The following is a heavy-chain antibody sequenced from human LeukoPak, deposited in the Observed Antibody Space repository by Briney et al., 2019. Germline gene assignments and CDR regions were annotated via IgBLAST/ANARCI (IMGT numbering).Heavy chain of an antibody. CDR3: ARAAVAGTFIPYYFDY. D-gene: IGHD6-19*01. CDR2: IIPILGIA. CDR1: GGTFSSYA. Sequence: SVKVSCKASGGTFSSYAISWVRQAPGQGLEWMGRIIPILGIANYAQKFQGRVTITADKSTSTAHMELSSLRSEDTAVYYCARAAVAGTFIPYYFDYWGQGTLVTVSS. V-gene: IGHV1-69*04. J-gene: IGHJ4*02.